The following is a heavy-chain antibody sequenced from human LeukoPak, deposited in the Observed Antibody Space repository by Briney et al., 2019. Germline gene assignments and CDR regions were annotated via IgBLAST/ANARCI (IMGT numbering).Heavy chain of an antibody. CDR1: GFTFSSYA. D-gene: IGHD4-17*01. CDR2: ISGSGGST. V-gene: IGHV3-23*01. CDR3: ARSTVTTPYYFDY. Sequence: GGSLRLSCAASGFTFSSYAMSWVRQAPGKGLEWVSAISGSGGSTYYADPVKGRFTISRDNSKNTLYLQMNSLRAEDTAVYYCARSTVTTPYYFDYWGQGTLVTVSS. J-gene: IGHJ4*02.